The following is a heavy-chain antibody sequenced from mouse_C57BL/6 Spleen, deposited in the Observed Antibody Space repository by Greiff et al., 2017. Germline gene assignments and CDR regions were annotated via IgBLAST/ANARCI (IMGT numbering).Heavy chain of an antibody. CDR2: IRNKANNHAK. CDR3: NSITTVSGPDAMDY. CDR1: GFTFSDAW. D-gene: IGHD1-1*01. Sequence: EVKLMESGGGLVQPGGSMKLSCAASGFTFSDAWMDWVRQSPEKGLEWVAEIRNKANNHAKYYAESVKGRFTISRDDSKSSVYLQMNSLRAEDTGIYYCNSITTVSGPDAMDYWGQGTSVTVSS. J-gene: IGHJ4*01. V-gene: IGHV6-6*01.